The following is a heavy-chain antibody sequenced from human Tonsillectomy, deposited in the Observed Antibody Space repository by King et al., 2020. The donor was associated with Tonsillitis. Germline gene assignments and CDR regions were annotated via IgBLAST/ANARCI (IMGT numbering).Heavy chain of an antibody. V-gene: IGHV3-7*01. CDR2: IKQDGSEK. CDR3: ARDPRGANTFDL. Sequence: VQLVESGGGLVQPGGSLRLSCAASGFTFSSYWMSWVRQAPGKGLEWVANIKQDGSEKYYVDAVKGRFTLSRDNAKNSLYLQLNSLRAADTAVYYCARDPRGANTFDLWGQGTMVTVSS. J-gene: IGHJ3*01. CDR1: GFTFSSYW. D-gene: IGHD1-26*01.